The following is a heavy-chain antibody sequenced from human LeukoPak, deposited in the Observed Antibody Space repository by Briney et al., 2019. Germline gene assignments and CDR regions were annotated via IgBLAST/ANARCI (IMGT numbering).Heavy chain of an antibody. D-gene: IGHD3-10*01. Sequence: ASVKVSCKASGYTFTSYDINWVRQAPGQGLEWMGGIIPIFGTANYAQKFQGRVTITADESTSTAYMEPSSLRSEDTAVYYCARDVRGEYFDYWGQGTLVTVSS. CDR3: ARDVRGEYFDY. V-gene: IGHV1-69*13. CDR1: GYTFTSYD. CDR2: IIPIFGTA. J-gene: IGHJ4*02.